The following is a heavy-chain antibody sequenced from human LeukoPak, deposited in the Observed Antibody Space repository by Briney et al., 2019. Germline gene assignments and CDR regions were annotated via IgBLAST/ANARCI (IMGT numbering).Heavy chain of an antibody. V-gene: IGHV1-2*02. J-gene: IGHJ4*02. CDR1: GFTFTYYY. Sequence: ASVKVSCKTSGFTFTYYYIHWVRQAPGQGLAWMGWINPNSGGTNYAQKFQGGVTMTRDTSINTTYMELSGLRSDDTAVYYCAREVTYWGTSLFDYWGQGTLVTVSS. CDR3: AREVTYWGTSLFDY. D-gene: IGHD3-16*01. CDR2: INPNSGGT.